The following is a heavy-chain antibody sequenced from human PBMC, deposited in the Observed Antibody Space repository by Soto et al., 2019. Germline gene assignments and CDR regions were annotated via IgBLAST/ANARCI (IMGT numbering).Heavy chain of an antibody. V-gene: IGHV3-30*18. CDR1: GFTFSSYG. J-gene: IGHJ4*02. CDR3: AKDSSLTSLYFDY. CDR2: ISYDGSNK. Sequence: GGSLRLSCAASGFTFSSYGTHWVRQAPGKGLEWVAVISYDGSNKYYADSVKGRFTISRDNSKNTLYLQMNSLRAEDTAVYYCAKDSSLTSLYFDYWGQGTLVTVSS. D-gene: IGHD1-1*01.